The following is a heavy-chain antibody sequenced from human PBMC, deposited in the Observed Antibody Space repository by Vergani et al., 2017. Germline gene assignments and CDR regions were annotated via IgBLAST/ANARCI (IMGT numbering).Heavy chain of an antibody. D-gene: IGHD4-17*01. CDR1: GFTFDDYG. V-gene: IGHV3-48*02. CDR2: ISSSSSTI. Sequence: EVQLVESGGGVVRPVGSLRLSCAASGFTFDDYGMSWVRQAPGKGLEWVSYISSSSSTIYYADSVKGRFTISRDNAKNSLYLQMNSLRDEDTAVYYCAREGKVNGDYNFDYWGQGTLVTVSS. CDR3: AREGKVNGDYNFDY. J-gene: IGHJ4*02.